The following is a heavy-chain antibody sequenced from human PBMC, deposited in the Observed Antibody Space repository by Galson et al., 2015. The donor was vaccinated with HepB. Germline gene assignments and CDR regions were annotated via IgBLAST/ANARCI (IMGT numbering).Heavy chain of an antibody. CDR3: ARDSGITGADDY. Sequence: SLRLSCAASGFVFSAYSMTWVRQAPGKGLEWVSYIYRNGLTIYYADSVKGRFTISRVNAKNSLYLQMNSLRAEDTAVYYCARDSGITGADDYWGQGTLVTVSS. D-gene: IGHD1-14*01. CDR2: IYRNGLTI. CDR1: GFVFSAYS. V-gene: IGHV3-48*01. J-gene: IGHJ4*02.